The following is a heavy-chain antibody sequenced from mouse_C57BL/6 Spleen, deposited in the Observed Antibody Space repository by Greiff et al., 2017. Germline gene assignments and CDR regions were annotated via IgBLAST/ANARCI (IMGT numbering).Heavy chain of an antibody. CDR2: IWRGGST. D-gene: IGHD1-1*01. J-gene: IGHJ4*01. V-gene: IGHV2-5*01. CDR3: AKKDYGSSDYYAMDY. CDR1: GFSLTSYG. Sequence: QVQLQQSGPGLVQPSQSLSITCTVSGFSLTSYGVHWVRQSPGKGLEWLGVIWRGGSTDYNAAFMSRLSITKDNSKSQVFFKMNRLQADDTAIYYCAKKDYGSSDYYAMDYWGQGTSGTVSS.